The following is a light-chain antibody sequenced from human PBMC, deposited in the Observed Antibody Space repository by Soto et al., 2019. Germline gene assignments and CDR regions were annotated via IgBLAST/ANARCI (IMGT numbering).Light chain of an antibody. V-gene: IGKV3-15*01. CDR3: QQYHSWPPLT. CDR2: GAS. CDR1: QSIDND. J-gene: IGKJ4*01. Sequence: EIVMTQSPATLSVSPGERATLSCRASQSIDNDLAWYQQKPGQAPRLLIYGASTRATGIPVRFIGSGSGTLFTLTINSLQSEDLAVYYCQQYHSWPPLTFGGGTKVEIK.